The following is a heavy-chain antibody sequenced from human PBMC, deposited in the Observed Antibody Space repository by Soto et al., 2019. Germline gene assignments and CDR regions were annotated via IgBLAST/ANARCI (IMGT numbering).Heavy chain of an antibody. CDR3: ARTLCSSASCYAGGWFDP. CDR2: ISAYNGNT. Sequence: VASVKVSCKASGYTFTSYGISWVRQAPGQGLEWMGWISAYNGNTNYAQKLQGRVTMTTDTSTSTAYMELRSLRSDDTAVYYCARTLCSSASCYAGGWFDPWGQGTLVTVSS. J-gene: IGHJ5*02. V-gene: IGHV1-18*01. D-gene: IGHD2-2*01. CDR1: GYTFTSYG.